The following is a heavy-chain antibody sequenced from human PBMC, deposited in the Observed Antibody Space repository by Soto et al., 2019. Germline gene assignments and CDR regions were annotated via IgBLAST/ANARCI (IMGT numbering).Heavy chain of an antibody. J-gene: IGHJ4*02. V-gene: IGHV1-69*13. D-gene: IGHD5-12*01. Sequence: SVKVSCKASGVTFSRQDMRWVRQAPGQGLEWMGGIIPIFGTPQYAEKFQDRVTITADESTSTAYMELSSLTPEDPAVYYCSTTEGRDGYSFDYWGQGTLVTVSS. CDR1: GVTFSRQD. CDR3: STTEGRDGYSFDY. CDR2: IIPIFGTP.